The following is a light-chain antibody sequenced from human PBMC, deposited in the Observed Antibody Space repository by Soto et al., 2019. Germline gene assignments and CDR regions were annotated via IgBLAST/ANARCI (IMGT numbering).Light chain of an antibody. CDR1: SSNIGAGYD. J-gene: IGLJ2*01. V-gene: IGLV1-40*01. CDR3: QSYDSSLSGSVV. CDR2: GNS. Sequence: QSVLTQPPSVSGAPGQRGTISCTWSSSNIGAGYDVHWYQQLPGTAPKLLIYGNSNRPSGVPDRFSGSKSGTSASLAITGLQAEDEADYYCQSYDSSLSGSVVFGGGTKLTFL.